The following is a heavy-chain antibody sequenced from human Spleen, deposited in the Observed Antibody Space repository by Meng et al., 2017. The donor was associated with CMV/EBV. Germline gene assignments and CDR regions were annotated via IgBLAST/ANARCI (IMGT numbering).Heavy chain of an antibody. J-gene: IGHJ5*01. D-gene: IGHD1-26*01. V-gene: IGHV3-11*04. CDR3: ARDSSAVHNWLDS. CDR1: GFTFSDYY. CDR2: ISSSGSIT. Sequence: GESLKISCAASGFTFSDYYMTWIRQAPGKGLEWVSYISSSGSITKYLDSVKGRFTISRDNAKNSLVLQMNSLRVEDTAVYYCARDSSAVHNWLDSWGQGTLVTVSS.